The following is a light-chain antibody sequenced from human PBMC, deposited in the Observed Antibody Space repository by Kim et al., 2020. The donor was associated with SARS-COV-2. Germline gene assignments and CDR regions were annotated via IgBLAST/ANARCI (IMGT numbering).Light chain of an antibody. CDR2: LEGSGSY. J-gene: IGLJ3*02. Sequence: QLVLTQSSSAYATPGSSVKLTCTLSSGHSTYIIAWHQQQPGKAPRYLMKLEGSGSYNRGSGVPDRFSGSSSGADRYLTISNLQSEDEADYYCETWDNYTWVFGGGTQLTVL. CDR3: ETWDNYTWV. V-gene: IGLV4-60*03. CDR1: SGHSTYI.